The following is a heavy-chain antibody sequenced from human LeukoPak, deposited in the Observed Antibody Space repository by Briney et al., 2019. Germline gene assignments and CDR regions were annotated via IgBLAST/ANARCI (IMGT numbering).Heavy chain of an antibody. CDR3: ARDLHTTGDY. CDR1: GLTFSSYG. Sequence: GGSLRLSCAASGLTFSSYGMHWVRQAPGKGLEWVAVISYDGSNKYYEDSVKGRFTISRDNSKNTLYPQMNSLRADDTAVYYCARDLHTTGDYWGQGTLVTVSS. V-gene: IGHV3-30*03. D-gene: IGHD1-1*01. J-gene: IGHJ4*02. CDR2: ISYDGSNK.